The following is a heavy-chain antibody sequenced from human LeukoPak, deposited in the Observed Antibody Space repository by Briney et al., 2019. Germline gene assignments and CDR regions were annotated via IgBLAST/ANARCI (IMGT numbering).Heavy chain of an antibody. D-gene: IGHD5-12*01. CDR2: TYTTGNT. V-gene: IGHV4-4*09. CDR3: ARGYSGYDGGRYFDY. CDR1: GGSISSYY. J-gene: IGHJ4*02. Sequence: SETLSLTCNVSGGSISSYYWSWIRQPPGKGLEWIGYTYTTGNTNYNPSLKSRVTMSVDTSKNQFSLKLSSVTAADTAVYYCARGYSGYDGGRYFDYWGQGTLVTVSS.